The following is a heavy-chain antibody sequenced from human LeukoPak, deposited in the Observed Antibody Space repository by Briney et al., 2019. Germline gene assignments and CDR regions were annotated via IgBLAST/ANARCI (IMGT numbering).Heavy chain of an antibody. J-gene: IGHJ4*02. V-gene: IGHV4-39*01. CDR2: IYYSGST. CDR1: GGSISSSSYY. CDR3: ARGGYFEY. Sequence: SETLSLTCTASGGSISSSSYYWGWIRQPPGKGLEWIGSIYYSGSTYYNPSLKSRVTISVDTSKNQFSLKLSSVTAADTAVYYCARGGYFEYWGQGTLVTVSS. D-gene: IGHD1-26*01.